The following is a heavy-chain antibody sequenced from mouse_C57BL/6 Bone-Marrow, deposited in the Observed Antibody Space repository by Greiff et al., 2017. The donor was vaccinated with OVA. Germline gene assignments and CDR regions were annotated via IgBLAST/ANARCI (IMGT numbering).Heavy chain of an antibody. CDR1: GYTFTSYW. J-gene: IGHJ2*01. Sequence: VQLQQPGAELVKPGASVKLSCKASGYTFTSYWMQWVKQRPGQGLEWIGEIDPSDSNTNYNKKFKGKATLTVDTSSSTAYMQISSQTSEDSAVYYVAREGEWDYGPFGEWGRGNALTVTA. CDR2: IDPSDSNT. V-gene: IGHV1-50*01. D-gene: IGHD2-4*01. CDR3: AREGEWDYGPFGE.